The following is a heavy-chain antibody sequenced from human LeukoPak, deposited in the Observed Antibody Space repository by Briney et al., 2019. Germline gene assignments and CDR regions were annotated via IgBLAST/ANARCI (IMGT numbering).Heavy chain of an antibody. D-gene: IGHD3-22*01. J-gene: IGHJ3*01. CDR1: GYTFTGYY. CDR2: INPNSGGT. V-gene: IGHV1-2*02. Sequence: GASVKVSCKASGYTFTGYYMHWVRQAPGQGLEWMGWINPNSGGTNYAQKFQGRVTMTRDTSISTAYMELSRLRSDDTALYYCARSFTMIVFHTFDLWGQGTMVTVSS. CDR3: ARSFTMIVFHTFDL.